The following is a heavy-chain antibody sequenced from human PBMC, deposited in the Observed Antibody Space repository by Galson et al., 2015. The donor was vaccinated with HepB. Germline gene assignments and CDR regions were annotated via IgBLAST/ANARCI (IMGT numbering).Heavy chain of an antibody. CDR2: IIPIFGTA. Sequence: SVKVSCKASGGTFSSYAISWVRQAPGQGLEWMGGIIPIFGTANYAQKFQGRVTITADESTSTAYMELSSLRSEDTAVYYCARPRRITISSARYGMDVWGQVTTVTVSS. J-gene: IGHJ6*02. CDR1: GGTFSSYA. D-gene: IGHD3-3*01. CDR3: ARPRRITISSARYGMDV. V-gene: IGHV1-69*13.